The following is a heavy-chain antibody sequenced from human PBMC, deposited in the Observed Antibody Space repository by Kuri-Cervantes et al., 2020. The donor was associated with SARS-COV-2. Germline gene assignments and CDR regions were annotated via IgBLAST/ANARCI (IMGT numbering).Heavy chain of an antibody. J-gene: IGHJ4*02. V-gene: IGHV3-21*01. CDR3: ATVSDYYDSSGYFLDFDY. CDR2: ISSSSSYI. Sequence: GGSLRLSCAASGFTFSSYSMNWVRQAPGKGLEWVSSISSSSSYIYYADSVKGRFTISRDNAKNSLYLQMNSLRPEDTAVYYCATVSDYYDSSGYFLDFDYWGQGTLVTVSS. D-gene: IGHD3-22*01. CDR1: GFTFSSYS.